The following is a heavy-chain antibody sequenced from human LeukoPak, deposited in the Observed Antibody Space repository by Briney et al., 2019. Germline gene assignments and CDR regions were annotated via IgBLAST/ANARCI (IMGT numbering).Heavy chain of an antibody. V-gene: IGHV3-21*01. CDR1: GFTFSSYS. CDR3: ASRYRSGGSCYSGWGAGFGP. J-gene: IGHJ5*02. CDR2: ISSSSSYI. D-gene: IGHD2-15*01. Sequence: GGSLRLSCAASGFTFSSYSMNWVRQAPGKGLEWVSSISSSSSYIYYADSVKGRFTISRDNAKNSLYLQMNSLRAEDTAVYYCASRYRSGGSCYSGWGAGFGPWGQGTLVTVSS.